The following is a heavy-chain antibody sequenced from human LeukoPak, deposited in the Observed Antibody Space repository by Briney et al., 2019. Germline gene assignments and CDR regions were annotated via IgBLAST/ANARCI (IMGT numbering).Heavy chain of an antibody. CDR3: ARVLVGASYYYYYMDV. CDR1: GGSISSYY. D-gene: IGHD1-26*01. J-gene: IGHJ6*03. CDR2: IYTSGNT. V-gene: IGHV4-4*07. Sequence: SETLSLACTVSGGSISSYYWSWIRQPAGKGLEWIGRIYTSGNTNYNPSLKSRVITSVDKSKNQFSLNLSSVTAADTAVYYCARVLVGASYYYYYMDVWGKGTTVTVSS.